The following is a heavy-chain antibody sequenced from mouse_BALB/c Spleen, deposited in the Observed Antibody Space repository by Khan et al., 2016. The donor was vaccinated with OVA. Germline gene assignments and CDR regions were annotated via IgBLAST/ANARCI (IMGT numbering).Heavy chain of an antibody. J-gene: IGHJ3*01. V-gene: IGHV5-6*01. CDR3: ASHVTGSFAY. D-gene: IGHD4-1*01. Sequence: EVQVVESGGDLVKPGGSLKLSCAASGFTFSSYSMSWVRQTPDKRLEWVATISSGGDYTYYPDSVKGRFTLSRDNARNTLYLQMSRLKSADTAMYYCASHVTGSFAYWGQGTLVTVSA. CDR1: GFTFSSYS. CDR2: ISSGGDYT.